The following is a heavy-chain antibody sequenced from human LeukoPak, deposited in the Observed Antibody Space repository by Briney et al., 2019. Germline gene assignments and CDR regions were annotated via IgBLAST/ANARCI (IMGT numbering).Heavy chain of an antibody. CDR1: GFTFSSYA. CDR3: VKSPGGETWEPPDY. CDR2: ISSNGGST. J-gene: IGHJ4*02. V-gene: IGHV3-64D*06. Sequence: EPGGSLRLSGSASGFTFSSYAMHWVRQAPGKGLEYVSAISSNGGSTYYADSVKGRFTISRDNSKNTLYLQMSSLRAEDTAVYYCVKSPGGETWEPPDYWGQGTLVTVSS. D-gene: IGHD1-26*01.